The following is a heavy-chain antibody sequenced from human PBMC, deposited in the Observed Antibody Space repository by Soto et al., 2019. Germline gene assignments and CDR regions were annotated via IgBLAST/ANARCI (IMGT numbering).Heavy chain of an antibody. Sequence: QVQLVESGGGVVQPGRSLRLSCAASGFTVSSYAMHWVRQAPGKGLEWVAVISYDGSNKYYADSVKGRFTISRDNSKNKLDLQMNSLRAEDTAVYYCAREGYSSGFYYWGQGTLVTVSS. V-gene: IGHV3-30-3*01. CDR3: AREGYSSGFYY. CDR2: ISYDGSNK. J-gene: IGHJ4*02. D-gene: IGHD6-19*01. CDR1: GFTVSSYA.